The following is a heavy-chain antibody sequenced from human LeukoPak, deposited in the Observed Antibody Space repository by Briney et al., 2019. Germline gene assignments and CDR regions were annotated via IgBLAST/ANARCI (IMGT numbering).Heavy chain of an antibody. J-gene: IGHJ4*02. CDR3: ARVSPGGNSDY. Sequence: SETLSLTCTVSGGSISSYYWSWIRQPAGKGLEWIGRIYSSGSTNYNPSLKSRVTMSVDMSRNQFSLKLSSVTAADTAVYYCARVSPGGNSDYLGREPWSPSPQ. D-gene: IGHD4-23*01. CDR1: GGSISSYY. V-gene: IGHV4-4*07. CDR2: IYSSGST.